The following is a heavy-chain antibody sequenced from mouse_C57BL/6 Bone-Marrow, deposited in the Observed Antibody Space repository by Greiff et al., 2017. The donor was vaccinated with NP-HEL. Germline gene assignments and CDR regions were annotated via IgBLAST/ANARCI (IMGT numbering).Heavy chain of an antibody. CDR3: AREGTVVAKFGY. CDR2: IHPNSGST. CDR1: GYTFTSYW. J-gene: IGHJ2*01. D-gene: IGHD1-1*01. Sequence: VKLQQPGAELVKPGASVKLSCKASGYTFTSYWMHWVKQRPGQGLEWIGMIHPNSGSTNYNEKFKSKATLTVDKSSSTAYMQLSSLTSEDSAVYYCAREGTVVAKFGYWGQGTTLTVSS. V-gene: IGHV1-64*01.